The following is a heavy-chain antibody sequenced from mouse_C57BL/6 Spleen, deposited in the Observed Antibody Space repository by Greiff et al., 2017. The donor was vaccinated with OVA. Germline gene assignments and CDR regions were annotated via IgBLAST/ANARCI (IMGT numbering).Heavy chain of an antibody. J-gene: IGHJ4*01. CDR3: TNYYGSSLYAMDY. D-gene: IGHD1-1*01. CDR1: GYTFTSYW. V-gene: IGHV1-5*01. CDR2: IYPGNSDT. Sequence: EVQLQQSGTVLARPGASVKMSCKTSGYTFTSYWMHWVKQRPGQGLEWIGAIYPGNSDTSYNQKFKGKAKLTAVTSASTAYMELSSLTNEDSAVYYCTNYYGSSLYAMDYWGQGTSVTVSS.